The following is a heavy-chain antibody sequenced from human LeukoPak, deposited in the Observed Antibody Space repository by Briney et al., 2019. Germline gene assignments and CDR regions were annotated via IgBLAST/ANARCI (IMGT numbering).Heavy chain of an antibody. CDR3: ARANFLYCSSTSCLFDY. CDR2: INPNSGGT. J-gene: IGHJ4*02. D-gene: IGHD2-2*01. CDR1: GNTFTDYY. Sequence: GASVKVSCKASGNTFTDYYMHWVRLAPGQGLEWMGWINPNSGGTNYVQKFQGWVTMTRDTSINTAYMELSRLTSDDTAVYYCARANFLYCSSTSCLFDYWGQGTLVTVSS. V-gene: IGHV1-2*04.